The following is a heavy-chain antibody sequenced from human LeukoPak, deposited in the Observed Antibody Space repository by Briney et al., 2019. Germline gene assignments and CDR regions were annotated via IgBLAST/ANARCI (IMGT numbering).Heavy chain of an antibody. Sequence: ASVKVSCKSSGYTFTSYYMHWVRQAPGQGLEWVGIIHPSGGSKSLAQKFHGRVTMTRDTSTSTVYVELSSLRSEDTAVYYCAHGGDFWSGYYETCNGMDVWGQGTTVTVSS. D-gene: IGHD3-3*01. CDR3: AHGGDFWSGYYETCNGMDV. J-gene: IGHJ6*02. V-gene: IGHV1-46*01. CDR1: GYTFTSYY. CDR2: IHPSGGSK.